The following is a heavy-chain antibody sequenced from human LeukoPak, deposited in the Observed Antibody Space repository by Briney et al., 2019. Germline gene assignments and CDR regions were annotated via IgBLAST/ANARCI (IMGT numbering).Heavy chain of an antibody. CDR2: ISGSGGST. CDR1: GFTFSSYA. V-gene: IGHV3-23*01. Sequence: GGSLRLSCAASGFTFSSYAMSWVRRAPGKGLEWVSAISGSGGSTYYADSVKGRFTISRDNSKNTLYLQMNSLRAEDTAVYYCAKDPGPRYCSGGSCYNWGQGTLVTVSS. CDR3: AKDPGPRYCSGGSCYN. J-gene: IGHJ4*02. D-gene: IGHD2-15*01.